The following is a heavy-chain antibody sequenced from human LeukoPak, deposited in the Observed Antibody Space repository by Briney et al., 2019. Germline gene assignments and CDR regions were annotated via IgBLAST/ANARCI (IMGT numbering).Heavy chain of an antibody. V-gene: IGHV3-23*01. J-gene: IGHJ4*02. CDR1: GFTFSTCA. CDR2: ISGSGDII. D-gene: IGHD3-22*01. Sequence: GGSLRLSCAASGFTFSTCAMSWVRQAPGKGLEWVSGISGSGDIIYYSDSVKGRFTISRDNSKNTLFLQMNSLRAKDSALYYCAKDPTDFDSSGQTYFDYWGQGTLVTVSS. CDR3: AKDPTDFDSSGQTYFDY.